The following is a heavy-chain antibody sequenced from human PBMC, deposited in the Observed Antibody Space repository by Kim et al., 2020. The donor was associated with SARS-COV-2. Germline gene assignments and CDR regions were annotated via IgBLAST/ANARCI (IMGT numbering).Heavy chain of an antibody. V-gene: IGHV1-24*01. CDR3: ATEAIAAAATGWFDP. J-gene: IGHJ5*02. Sequence: KFQGRVTMTEDTSTDTAYMELSSLRSEDTAVYYCATEAIAAAATGWFDPWGQGTLVTVSS. D-gene: IGHD6-13*01.